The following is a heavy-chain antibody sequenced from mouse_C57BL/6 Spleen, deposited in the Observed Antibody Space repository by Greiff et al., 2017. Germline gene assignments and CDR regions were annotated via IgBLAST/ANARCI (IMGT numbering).Heavy chain of an antibody. CDR3: ARHLRTAQEGFAY. V-gene: IGHV5-6*01. CDR1: GFTFSSYG. CDR2: ISSGGSYT. D-gene: IGHD3-2*02. J-gene: IGHJ3*01. Sequence: EVMLVESGGDLVKPGGSLKLSCAASGFTFSSYGMSWVRQTPDKRLEWVATISSGGSYTYYPDSVKGRFTISRDNAKNTLYLQMSSLKSEDTAMYYCARHLRTAQEGFAYWGQGTLVTVSA.